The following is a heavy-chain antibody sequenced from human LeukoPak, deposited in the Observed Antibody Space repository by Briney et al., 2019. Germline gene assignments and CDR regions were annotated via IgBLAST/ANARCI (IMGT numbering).Heavy chain of an antibody. V-gene: IGHV1-2*02. CDR3: ARASTVTTKLGFDY. CDR1: GYTFTGHH. Sequence: ASVKVSCKASGYTFTGHHMHWVRQAPGQGLEWMGWIDPNSGGTNYAQKFQGRVTATRDTSISTAYMELSRLKSDDTAVYYCARASTVTTKLGFDYWGQGTLVTVSS. CDR2: IDPNSGGT. D-gene: IGHD4-17*01. J-gene: IGHJ4*02.